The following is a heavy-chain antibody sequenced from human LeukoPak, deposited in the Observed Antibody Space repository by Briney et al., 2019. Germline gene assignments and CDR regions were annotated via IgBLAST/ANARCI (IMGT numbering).Heavy chain of an antibody. J-gene: IGHJ3*02. Sequence: ASVKVSCKASGGTFSSYAISWVRQAPGQGLEWMGGIIPIFGTANYAQRFQGRVTITADESTSTAYMELSSLRSEDTAVYYCARDSYGDYVRNAFDIWGQGTMVTVSS. CDR3: ARDSYGDYVRNAFDI. D-gene: IGHD4-17*01. CDR2: IIPIFGTA. CDR1: GGTFSSYA. V-gene: IGHV1-69*01.